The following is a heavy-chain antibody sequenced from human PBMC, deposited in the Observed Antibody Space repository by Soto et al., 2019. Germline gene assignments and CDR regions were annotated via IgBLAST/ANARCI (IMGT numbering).Heavy chain of an antibody. J-gene: IGHJ6*02. CDR1: GFTFSSFG. D-gene: IGHD3-3*01. CDR2: IWYDGSKK. Sequence: QVQVVASGGGVVQPGRSLRLSCAASGFTFSSFGMHWVRQAPGKGLEWVSLIWYDGSKKSYGDSVKGRFTISRDNSRNTGYLQMNRLRADDTAVYYCARDASYYSLWSGYYPSRNGMDVWGQGTTVTVSS. V-gene: IGHV3-33*01. CDR3: ARDASYYSLWSGYYPSRNGMDV.